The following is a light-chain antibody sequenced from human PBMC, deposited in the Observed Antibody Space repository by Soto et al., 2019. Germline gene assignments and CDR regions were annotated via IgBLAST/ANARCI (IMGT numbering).Light chain of an antibody. CDR2: DAS. Sequence: LTKSPATLSVSQGEGAPLSCRASQGIGSTLAWYQHKPGQTPRLLIYDASTRATGVPARFSGSGSGTEFTLTINSLQSEDFAVYYCQRYNNWPLTFGGGSMVDIK. J-gene: IGKJ4*01. CDR3: QRYNNWPLT. CDR1: QGIGST. V-gene: IGKV3-15*01.